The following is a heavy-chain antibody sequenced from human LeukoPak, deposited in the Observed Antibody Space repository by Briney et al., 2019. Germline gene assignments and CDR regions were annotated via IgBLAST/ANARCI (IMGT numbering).Heavy chain of an antibody. V-gene: IGHV3-23*01. CDR2: ISDNGAGT. J-gene: IGHJ2*01. Sequence: GGSLRFSCAASGFTYSRYAMSWVRQAPGKGLEWVSSISDNGAGTFYADSVKGRFTISRDNSDKTLYLQMNSLRAEDTAVYYCAKRSLSGTWYFDLWGRGTLVIVSS. D-gene: IGHD3-3*01. CDR3: AKRSLSGTWYFDL. CDR1: GFTYSRYA.